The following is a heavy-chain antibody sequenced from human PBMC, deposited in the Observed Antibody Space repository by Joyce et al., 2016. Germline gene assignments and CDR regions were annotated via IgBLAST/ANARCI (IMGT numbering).Heavy chain of an antibody. V-gene: IGHV1-2*06. J-gene: IGHJ4*02. D-gene: IGHD2-8*02. CDR3: ARGDLLD. CDR1: GYPFTDYS. Sequence: QVQVVQSGAEVKKHGASVKVSCRASGYPFTDYSIHWVRQAPGQGLECMGRINPKSGDTNYAQTFQGRITMTRDTSINTAYMELSSLRSDDTAVYYCARGDLLDWGQGTLVTVSS. CDR2: INPKSGDT.